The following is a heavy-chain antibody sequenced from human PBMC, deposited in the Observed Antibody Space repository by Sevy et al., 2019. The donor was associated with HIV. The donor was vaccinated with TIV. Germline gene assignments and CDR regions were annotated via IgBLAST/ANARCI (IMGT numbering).Heavy chain of an antibody. J-gene: IGHJ3*02. CDR3: ARGHQYYDSSGYYYETLQAFDI. CDR2: ISSSGSTI. V-gene: IGHV3-48*03. Sequence: GGSLRLSCAASGFTFSSYEMNWVRQAPGKGLEWVSYISSSGSTIYYADSVKGRFTISRDNAKNSLYLQMNRLRAEDTAVYYCARGHQYYDSSGYYYETLQAFDIWGQGTMVTVSS. CDR1: GFTFSSYE. D-gene: IGHD3-22*01.